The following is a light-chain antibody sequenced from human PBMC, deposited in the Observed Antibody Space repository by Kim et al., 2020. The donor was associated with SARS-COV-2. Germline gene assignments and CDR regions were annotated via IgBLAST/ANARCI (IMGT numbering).Light chain of an antibody. J-gene: IGKJ4*01. V-gene: IGKV1-5*03. CDR2: KAS. CDR1: QSIVVW. CDR3: QQYSNYPLT. Sequence: ASVGDRFTITCRASQSIVVWLAWYQQKPGKAPKLVIYKASSLESGVPSRFSGSGSGTEFTLTISSLHPDDLGTYFCQQYSNYPLTFGGGTKVDIK.